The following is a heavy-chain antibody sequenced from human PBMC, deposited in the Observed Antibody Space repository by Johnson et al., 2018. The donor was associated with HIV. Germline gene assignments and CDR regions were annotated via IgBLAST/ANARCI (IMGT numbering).Heavy chain of an antibody. Sequence: QVQLVESGGGVVQPGGSLRLSCAASGFTFNSYGMHWVRQAPGQGLEWVTFIRYDGSDNYYADSVKGRFTISRDNATNSLYLHMNSLRAEDPALYYCARGFSSSSSSWKCAFDIWGQGTMVTVSS. D-gene: IGHD6-13*01. V-gene: IGHV3-30*02. CDR2: IRYDGSDN. J-gene: IGHJ3*02. CDR3: ARGFSSSSSSWKCAFDI. CDR1: GFTFNSYG.